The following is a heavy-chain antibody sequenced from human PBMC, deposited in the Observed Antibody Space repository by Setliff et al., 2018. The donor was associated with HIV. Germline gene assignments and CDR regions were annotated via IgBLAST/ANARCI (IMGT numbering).Heavy chain of an antibody. J-gene: IGHJ3*02. D-gene: IGHD1-26*01. CDR3: ARILVGVDDAFDI. CDR1: GYTLTELS. Sequence: GASVKVSCKISGYTLTELSIHWVRQAPGKGLEWMANFDPEDGETFYAQKFQGRLTMAEDTSTDTAYMELSSLRSDDTAMYYCARILVGVDDAFDIWGQGTMVTVSS. CDR2: FDPEDGET. V-gene: IGHV1-24*01.